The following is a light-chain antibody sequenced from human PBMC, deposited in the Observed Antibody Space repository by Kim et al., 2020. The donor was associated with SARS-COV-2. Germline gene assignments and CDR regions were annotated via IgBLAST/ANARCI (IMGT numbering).Light chain of an antibody. V-gene: IGLV3-19*01. CDR2: GRN. Sequence: ALGQTVRITCKGDSLRTYDASWYQQKPRQAPVVVSYGRNDRPSGIPDRFSGSNSGNTASLTITGAQAEDEANYYCNSRDSSGNHLVFGGGTKVTVL. CDR1: SLRTYD. CDR3: NSRDSSGNHLV. J-gene: IGLJ3*02.